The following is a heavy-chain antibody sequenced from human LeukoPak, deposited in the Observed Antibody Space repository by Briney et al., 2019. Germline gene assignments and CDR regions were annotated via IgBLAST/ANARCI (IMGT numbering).Heavy chain of an antibody. CDR1: GFTFSSYE. Sequence: PGGSLRLSCAASGFTFSSYEMNWVRQAPGKGLEWVSYISSSGSTIYYADSVKGRFTISRDNAKNSLYLQMNSLRAEDTAVYYCARVLLERPGIDSFDIWGHGTTVTVSS. V-gene: IGHV3-48*03. CDR3: ARVLLERPGIDSFDI. J-gene: IGHJ3*02. CDR2: ISSSGSTI. D-gene: IGHD1-1*01.